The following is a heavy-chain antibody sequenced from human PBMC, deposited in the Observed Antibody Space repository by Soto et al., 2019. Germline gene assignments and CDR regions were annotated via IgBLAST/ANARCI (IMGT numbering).Heavy chain of an antibody. CDR3: AKILPLSSYYYYYGMDV. D-gene: IGHD3-10*01. CDR1: GFTFSSYG. CDR2: ISFDGNNK. Sequence: QVQLVESGGGVVQPGRSLRLSCAASGFTFSSYGMHWVRQAPGKGLEWVAVISFDGNNKYYADSMKGRFTISRDDSKNTLYLQMNSLRAEDTAAYYCAKILPLSSYYYYYGMDVWGQGTTVTVSS. J-gene: IGHJ6*02. V-gene: IGHV3-30*18.